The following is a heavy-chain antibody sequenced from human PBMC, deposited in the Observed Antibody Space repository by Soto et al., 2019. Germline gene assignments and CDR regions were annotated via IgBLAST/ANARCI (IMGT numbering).Heavy chain of an antibody. Sequence: QITLKESGPTLVKPTQTLTLTCTFSGFSLSTSGVGVGWIRQPPGKALEWLALIYWDDDKRYSPSLKSRLTITKDTSKTQVVLTMTNMDPVDTATYYCAHRRVAPWYFDYWGQGTLVTVSS. CDR1: GFSLSTSGVG. D-gene: IGHD2-15*01. CDR3: AHRRVAPWYFDY. V-gene: IGHV2-5*02. J-gene: IGHJ4*02. CDR2: IYWDDDK.